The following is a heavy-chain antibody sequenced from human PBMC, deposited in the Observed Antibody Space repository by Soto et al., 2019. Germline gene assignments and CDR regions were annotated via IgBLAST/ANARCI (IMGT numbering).Heavy chain of an antibody. CDR1: GGSLTSIIMHY. CDR2: ISYSGST. Sequence: SETLSLSCTFSGGSLTSIIMHYCSWFRQPPGKGLEWIGSISYSGSTSYTPSLKSRLIISVDTSQNQVSLKLASVTAADTAVYYCLTQGFGPLHGLVDAWGQGTTVT. CDR3: LTQGFGPLHGLVDA. D-gene: IGHD3-10*01. V-gene: IGHV4-59*08. J-gene: IGHJ6*02.